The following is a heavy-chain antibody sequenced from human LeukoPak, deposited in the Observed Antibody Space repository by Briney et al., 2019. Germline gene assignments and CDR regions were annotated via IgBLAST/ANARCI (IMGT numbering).Heavy chain of an antibody. CDR3: ATYSSSWYPLYYFDY. CDR1: GYTFTGYY. J-gene: IGHJ4*02. Sequence: ASEKVSCKASGYTFTGYYMHWVRQAPGQGLEWIGWIDPNSGGTNYAQKFQGRVTMTRDTSISTAYMELSRLRSDDTAVYYCATYSSSWYPLYYFDYWGQGTLVTVSS. V-gene: IGHV1-2*02. CDR2: IDPNSGGT. D-gene: IGHD6-13*01.